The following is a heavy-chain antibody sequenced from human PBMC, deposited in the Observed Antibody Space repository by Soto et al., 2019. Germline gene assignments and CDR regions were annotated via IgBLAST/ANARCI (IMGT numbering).Heavy chain of an antibody. V-gene: IGHV3-15*07. CDR2: IKSKTDGGTT. CDR3: LTDLGDVVLEYGMDV. J-gene: IGHJ6*02. D-gene: IGHD2-2*01. Sequence: PGGSLRLSCAASGFTFSNAWMDWVRQAPGKGLEWVGRIKSKTDGGTTDYAAPVKGRFTISRDDSKNTLYVQMKSLKTDDTGVYYCLTDLGDVVLEYGMDVWGQGARVTVSS. CDR1: GFTFSNAW.